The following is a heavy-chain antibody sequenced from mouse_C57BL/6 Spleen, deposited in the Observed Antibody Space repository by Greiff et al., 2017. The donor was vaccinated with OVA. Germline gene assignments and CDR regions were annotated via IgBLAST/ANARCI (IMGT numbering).Heavy chain of an antibody. CDR2: IYPGSGST. CDR1: GYTFTSYW. CDR3: ADYYYGSRGY. V-gene: IGHV1-55*01. J-gene: IGHJ2*01. D-gene: IGHD1-1*01. Sequence: QVQLQQSGAELVKPGASVTMSCKASGYTFTSYWITWVKQRPGQGLEWIGDIYPGSGSTNYNEKFKSKATLTVDTSSSTAYRQLSSLTSEDSAVYYCADYYYGSRGYWGQGTTLTVSS.